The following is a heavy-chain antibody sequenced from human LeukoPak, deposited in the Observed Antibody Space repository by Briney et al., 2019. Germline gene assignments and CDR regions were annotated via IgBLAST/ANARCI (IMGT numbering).Heavy chain of an antibody. Sequence: PGGSLRLSCAASGFTFSSYAMSWVRQAPGKGLEWVSAISGSGGSTYYADSVKGRFTISRDNSKNTLYLHMNSLRAEDTAIYYCAKDPTIVVVPVALFDYWGQGTLVTVSS. V-gene: IGHV3-23*01. CDR2: ISGSGGST. CDR3: AKDPTIVVVPVALFDY. J-gene: IGHJ4*02. CDR1: GFTFSSYA. D-gene: IGHD2-2*01.